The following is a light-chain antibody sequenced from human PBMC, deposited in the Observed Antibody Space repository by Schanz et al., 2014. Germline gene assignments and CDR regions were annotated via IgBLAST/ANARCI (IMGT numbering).Light chain of an antibody. CDR3: CSYAEGSPLI. J-gene: IGLJ2*01. V-gene: IGLV2-23*01. CDR2: EAN. CDR1: SSDVGTYSV. Sequence: QSALTQPASVSGSPGQSITISCTTTSSDVGTYSVVSWYQQHPGKAPKLMIYEANKRPSGVSNRFSASKSGYTASLTISGLQAEDEADYYCCSYAEGSPLIFGGGTKLTVL.